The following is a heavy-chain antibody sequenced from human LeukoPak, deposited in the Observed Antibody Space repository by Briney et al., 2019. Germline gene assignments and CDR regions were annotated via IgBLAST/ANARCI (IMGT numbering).Heavy chain of an antibody. CDR2: FDPEDSET. CDR3: ATDQDYGDYGYFQH. Sequence: ASVKVSCKVSGYTLTELSMHWVRQAPGKGLEWMGGFDPEDSETIYAQKFQGRVTMTEDTSTDTAYMELSSLRSEDTAVYYCATDQDYGDYGYFQHWGQGTLVTVSS. V-gene: IGHV1-24*01. CDR1: GYTLTELS. J-gene: IGHJ1*01. D-gene: IGHD4-17*01.